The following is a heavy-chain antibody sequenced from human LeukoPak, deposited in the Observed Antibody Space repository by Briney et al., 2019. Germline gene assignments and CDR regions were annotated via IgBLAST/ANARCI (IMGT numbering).Heavy chain of an antibody. CDR2: AYYRSQWYI. Sequence: SQTLSLTCVISGDSVSSNSAAWNWIRQSPSRGFGWLGRAYYRSQWYIDYALSVKSRITIKPDTSKNQFSLQLNSVTPEDTAVYYCTRDEGAMVFWGQGILVTVSS. CDR1: GDSVSSNSAA. CDR3: TRDEGAMVF. V-gene: IGHV6-1*01. D-gene: IGHD3-10*01. J-gene: IGHJ4*02.